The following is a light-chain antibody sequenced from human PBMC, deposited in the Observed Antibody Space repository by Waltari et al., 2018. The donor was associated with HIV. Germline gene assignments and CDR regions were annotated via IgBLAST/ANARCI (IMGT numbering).Light chain of an antibody. CDR3: QQYGSSPRYT. J-gene: IGKJ2*01. V-gene: IGKV3-20*01. CDR1: QSVSSSY. Sequence: EIVLTQSPGTLSLSPGDRDTLSGRASQSVSSSYLAWYQQKPGQAPRLLIYGASSRATGIPDRFSGSGSGTDFTLTISRLEPEDFAVYYCQQYGSSPRYTFGQGTKLEIK. CDR2: GAS.